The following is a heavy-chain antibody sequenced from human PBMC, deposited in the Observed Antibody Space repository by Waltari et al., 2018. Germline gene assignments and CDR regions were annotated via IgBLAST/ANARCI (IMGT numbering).Heavy chain of an antibody. Sequence: QMQLVQSGPEVKKPGTSVKVSCKASGFTFTSSAMQWVRQARGQRLEWIGWIVVGSGNTNYAQKCQERVTITRDRSTSTAYMELSSLRSEDTAVYYCAAARYCSGGSCYYYYGMDVWGQGTTVTVSS. V-gene: IGHV1-58*02. D-gene: IGHD2-15*01. CDR3: AAARYCSGGSCYYYYGMDV. J-gene: IGHJ6*02. CDR2: IVVGSGNT. CDR1: GFTFTSSA.